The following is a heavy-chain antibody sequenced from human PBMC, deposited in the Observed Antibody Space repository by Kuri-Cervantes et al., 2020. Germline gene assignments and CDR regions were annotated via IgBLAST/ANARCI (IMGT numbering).Heavy chain of an antibody. CDR3: ARGGAFWSY. CDR2: ISSSSSTI. D-gene: IGHD3-10*01. J-gene: IGHJ4*02. CDR1: GFTFSSYS. V-gene: IGHV3-48*01. Sequence: GESLKISCAASGFTFSSYSMNWVRQAPGKGLEWVSYISSSSSTIYYADSVKGRFTIPRDNAKNSLYLQMNSLRAEDTAVYYCARGGAFWSYWGQGTLVTVSS.